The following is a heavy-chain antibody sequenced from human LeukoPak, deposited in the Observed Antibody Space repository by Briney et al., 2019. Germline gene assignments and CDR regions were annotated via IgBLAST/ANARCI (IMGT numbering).Heavy chain of an antibody. CDR1: GFTFSNAW. D-gene: IGHD6-6*01. CDR3: AKVGAYSSSSLNFDY. V-gene: IGHV3-23*01. CDR2: ISGSGGST. J-gene: IGHJ4*02. Sequence: GGSLRLSCAASGFTFSNAWMSWVRQAPGKGLEWVSAISGSGGSTYYADSVKGRFTISRDNSKNTLYLQMNSLRAEDTAVYYCAKVGAYSSSSLNFDYWGQGTLVTVSS.